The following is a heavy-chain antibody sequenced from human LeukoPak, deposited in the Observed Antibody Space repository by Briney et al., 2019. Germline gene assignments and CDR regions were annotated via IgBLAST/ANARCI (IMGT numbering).Heavy chain of an antibody. Sequence: SETLSLTCTVSGGSISSYYWSWIRQPPGKGLEWFGYIYYSGSTNYNPSLKSRVTISVDTSKNQFSLKLSSVTAADTAVYYCARARQYYDSSGYYSYNFDYWGQRTLVTVSS. D-gene: IGHD3-22*01. CDR3: ARARQYYDSSGYYSYNFDY. CDR1: GGSISSYY. CDR2: IYYSGST. V-gene: IGHV4-59*01. J-gene: IGHJ4*02.